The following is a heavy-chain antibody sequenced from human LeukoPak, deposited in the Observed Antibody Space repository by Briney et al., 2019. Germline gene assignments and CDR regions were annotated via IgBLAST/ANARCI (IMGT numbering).Heavy chain of an antibody. CDR3: AGHYVWGSSWSFYYYYMDV. D-gene: IGHD3-16*01. V-gene: IGHV4-4*09. Sequence: WETLSLTCTVSGGSISSYYWSWIRQPPGKGLVWIWYINTSGSTNYNPSLKSRVTISVDTSKNQFSLKLSSVTAADTAVYYCAGHYVWGSSWSFYYYYMDVWGKGTTVTVSS. CDR1: GGSISSYY. CDR2: INTSGST. J-gene: IGHJ6*03.